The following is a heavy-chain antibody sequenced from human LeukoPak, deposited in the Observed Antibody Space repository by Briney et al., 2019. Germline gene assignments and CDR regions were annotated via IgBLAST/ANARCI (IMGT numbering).Heavy chain of an antibody. J-gene: IGHJ3*02. V-gene: IGHV3-30*01. D-gene: IGHD1-14*01. CDR2: ISYGENPY. Sequence: PGGSLRLSCAPSGFTFSTYAIHWVRQAPGKGLEWVSIISYGENPYSYADSVQGRFTISRDNSQSTVHLQMNSLRPEDTAVYFCARNHFNQNVFDIWGQGTMVTVSS. CDR1: GFTFSTYA. CDR3: ARNHFNQNVFDI.